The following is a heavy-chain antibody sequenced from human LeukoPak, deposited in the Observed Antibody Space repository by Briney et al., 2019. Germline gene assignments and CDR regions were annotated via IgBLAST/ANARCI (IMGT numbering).Heavy chain of an antibody. CDR2: ISWNSGSI. J-gene: IGHJ4*02. CDR3: AKDHDSSGYYHFDY. Sequence: QPGRSLRLSCAASGFTFDDYAMHWVRQAPGKGLEWVSGISWNSGSIGYADSVKGRFTISRDNAKNSLYLQMNSLRAEDTAVYYCAKDHDSSGYYHFDYWGQGTLVTVSS. D-gene: IGHD3-22*01. CDR1: GFTFDDYA. V-gene: IGHV3-9*01.